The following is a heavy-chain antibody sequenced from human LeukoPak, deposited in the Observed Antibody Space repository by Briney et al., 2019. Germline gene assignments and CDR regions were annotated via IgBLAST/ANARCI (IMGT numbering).Heavy chain of an antibody. J-gene: IGHJ3*02. V-gene: IGHV1-18*01. CDR1: GYTFMSHG. D-gene: IGHD3-16*01. CDR2: ISGSSSNT. CDR3: ARATGTWGHDGFDI. Sequence: VASVEVSCKAYGYTFMSHGISWVRQAPGQGLEWMGWISGSSSNTNYAQRLQGRVTMTTDTSTTTAYMELRSLRSDDTAVYYCARATGTWGHDGFDIWGQGTMVTVSS.